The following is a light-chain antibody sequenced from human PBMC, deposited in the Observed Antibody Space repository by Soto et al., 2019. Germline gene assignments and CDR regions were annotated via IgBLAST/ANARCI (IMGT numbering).Light chain of an antibody. CDR1: QSVSSK. Sequence: EIVMTQSPPSLSVSPGESATLSCWASQSVSSKLAWYQLRPGQAPRILIYGAFTRATVVPARFSGSGSGTEFTLTITSLQSEDFAVYYCQQYHTWTQLTFGGGNKVEIK. CDR2: GAF. V-gene: IGKV3-15*01. CDR3: QQYHTWTQLT. J-gene: IGKJ4*01.